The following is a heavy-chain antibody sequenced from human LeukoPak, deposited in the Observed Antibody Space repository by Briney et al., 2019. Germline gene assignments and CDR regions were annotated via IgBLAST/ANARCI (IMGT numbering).Heavy chain of an antibody. CDR2: IIPIFGTA. J-gene: IGHJ4*02. CDR3: ASAYYDSSGYYNAPFDY. V-gene: IGHV1-69*13. CDR1: GGTFSSYA. D-gene: IGHD3-22*01. Sequence: SVKVSCKASGGTFSSYAISWVRQAPGQGLEWMGGIIPIFGTANYAQKFQGRVTITADESTSTAYMELSGLRSEDTAVYYCASAYYDSSGYYNAPFDYWGQGTLVTVSS.